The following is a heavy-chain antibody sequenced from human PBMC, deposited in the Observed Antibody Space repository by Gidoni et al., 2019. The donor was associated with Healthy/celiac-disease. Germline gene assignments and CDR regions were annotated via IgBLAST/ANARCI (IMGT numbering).Heavy chain of an antibody. J-gene: IGHJ5*02. V-gene: IGHV3-30*03. CDR3: ATGYSSRNNWFDP. CDR1: GFTFSSYG. D-gene: IGHD6-13*01. Sequence: QVQLVESGGGVVKPGRSLRLSCAASGFTFSSYGMHWVRQAPGKGLEWVAVISYDGSNKYYADSVKGRFTISRDNSKNTLYLQMNSLRAEDTAVYYCATGYSSRNNWFDPWGQGTLVTVSS. CDR2: ISYDGSNK.